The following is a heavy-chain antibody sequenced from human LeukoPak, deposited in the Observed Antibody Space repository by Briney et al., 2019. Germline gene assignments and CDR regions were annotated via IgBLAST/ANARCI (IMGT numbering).Heavy chain of an antibody. J-gene: IGHJ5*02. CDR2: ISYDGSEK. CDR1: GFSFSIYG. Sequence: PGGSLRLSCAASGFSFSIYGMHWVRQGPGKGVEWVAVISYDGSEKHYTDSVQGRFTISRDNSKNTLYLQLNSLRTEDTAVYYCAKDGLRRSNWFDPWGQGTLVTVSS. V-gene: IGHV3-30*18. CDR3: AKDGLRRSNWFDP.